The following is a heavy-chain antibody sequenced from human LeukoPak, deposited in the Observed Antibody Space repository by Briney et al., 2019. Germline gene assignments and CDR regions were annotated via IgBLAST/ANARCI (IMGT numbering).Heavy chain of an antibody. CDR1: GYTFTGHF. J-gene: IGHJ4*02. CDR3: ARYKYHFDC. D-gene: IGHD2-2*01. V-gene: IGHV1-2*06. CDR2: VNPKPGDT. Sequence: ASVKVSCKASGYTFTGHFIHWVPQAPGQGLEWMARVNPKPGDTTYAQKFQDRVTMTRDTSISTAYLDLSALRSDDTAVYYCARYKYHFDCWGQGSLVAVSS.